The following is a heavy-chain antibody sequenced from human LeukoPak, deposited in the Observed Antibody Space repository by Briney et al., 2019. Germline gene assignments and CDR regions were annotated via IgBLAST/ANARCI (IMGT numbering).Heavy chain of an antibody. D-gene: IGHD6-13*01. CDR2: INNDGSST. J-gene: IGHJ4*02. CDR1: GYTFGSYW. Sequence: GSLRLSCAASGYTFGSYWMYWVRQAPGKGLVWVSRINNDGSSTIYADSVKGRFTISRDNSKNTIYLQMNSLRAEDTALYYCAKAAAAPGFDFWGQGTLVTVSS. V-gene: IGHV3-74*01. CDR3: AKAAAAPGFDF.